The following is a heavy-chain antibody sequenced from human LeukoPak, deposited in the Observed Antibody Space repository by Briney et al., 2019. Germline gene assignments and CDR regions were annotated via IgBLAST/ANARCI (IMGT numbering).Heavy chain of an antibody. CDR2: IYYSGST. D-gene: IGHD3-9*01. J-gene: IGHJ3*02. Sequence: SETLSLTCTVSGGSISSHYWSWIRQPPGKGLEWIGYIYYSGSTNHNPSLKSRVTISVDTSKNQFSLKLSSVTAPDTAVYYCARDSVRYDIWGQGTMVTVSS. CDR3: ARDSVRYDI. CDR1: GGSISSHY. V-gene: IGHV4-59*11.